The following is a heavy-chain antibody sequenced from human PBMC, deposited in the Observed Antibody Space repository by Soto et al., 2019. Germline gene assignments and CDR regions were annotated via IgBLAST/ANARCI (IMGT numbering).Heavy chain of an antibody. V-gene: IGHV1-46*01. CDR2: INPSGGST. D-gene: IGHD6-19*01. CDR3: ARFRPISPSGYVDY. J-gene: IGHJ4*02. Sequence: ASVKVSCKASGYTFTSYYMHWVRQAPGQGLEWMGIINPSGGSTSYAQKFQGTVTMTRDTSTSTVYMKLSSVTAADTAVYYCARFRPISPSGYVDYWGQGTLVTVSS. CDR1: GYTFTSYY.